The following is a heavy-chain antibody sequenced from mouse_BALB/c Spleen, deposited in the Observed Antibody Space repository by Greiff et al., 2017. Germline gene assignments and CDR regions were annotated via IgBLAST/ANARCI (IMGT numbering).Heavy chain of an antibody. V-gene: IGHV1-9*01. CDR1: GYTFSSYW. Sequence: VKLVESGAELMKPGASVKISCKATGYTFSSYWIEWVKQRPGHGLEWIGEILPGSGSTNYNEKFKGKATFTADTSSNTAYMQLSSLTSEDSAVYYCARVRYDVRYFDVWGAGTTVTVSS. J-gene: IGHJ1*01. CDR3: ARVRYDVRYFDV. D-gene: IGHD2-14*01. CDR2: ILPGSGST.